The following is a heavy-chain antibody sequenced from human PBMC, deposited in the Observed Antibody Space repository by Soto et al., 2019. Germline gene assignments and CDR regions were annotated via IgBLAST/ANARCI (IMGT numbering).Heavy chain of an antibody. J-gene: IGHJ6*03. V-gene: IGHV4-59*01. CDR3: ARVPVDCSSTSCPHYYYMDV. Sequence: SETLSLTCTVSGGSISSYYWSWIRQPPGKGLGWIGYIYYSGSTNYNPSLKSRVTISVDTSKNQFTLKLSSVTAADTAVYYCARVPVDCSSTSCPHYYYMDVWGKGTTVTVSS. CDR1: GGSISSYY. D-gene: IGHD2-2*01. CDR2: IYYSGST.